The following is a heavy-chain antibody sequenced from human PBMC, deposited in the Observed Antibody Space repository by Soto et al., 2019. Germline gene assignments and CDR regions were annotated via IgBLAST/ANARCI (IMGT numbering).Heavy chain of an antibody. CDR2: MNPNSGNT. D-gene: IGHD3-16*01. CDR3: AREGGRGMAV. V-gene: IGHV1-8*01. Sequence: QVQLVQSGAEVKTPGASVKVSCKASGYTVPRDAINWVRQATCQGLEWMGWMNPNSGNTGYAQTFQGRVTMTRNTAISTAYMELSSRRSEDTDVYYCAREGGRGMAVGGQGTTVTDSS. CDR1: GYTVPRDA. J-gene: IGHJ6*02.